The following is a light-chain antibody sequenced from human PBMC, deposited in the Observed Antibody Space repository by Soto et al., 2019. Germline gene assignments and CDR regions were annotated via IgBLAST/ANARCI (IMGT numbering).Light chain of an antibody. CDR2: GAS. CDR3: PHYGRSSGWT. CDR1: QSVSISY. Sequence: ELVLTQSPGTLSFSPGESATLSCTASQSVSISYLAWYQQKPGQAPRPLPYGASSRATCIQDRFSGSGSVTAFTLTISRLVPKDFAVYYCPHYGRSSGWTFGYGNQVEIK. J-gene: IGKJ1*01. V-gene: IGKV3-20*01.